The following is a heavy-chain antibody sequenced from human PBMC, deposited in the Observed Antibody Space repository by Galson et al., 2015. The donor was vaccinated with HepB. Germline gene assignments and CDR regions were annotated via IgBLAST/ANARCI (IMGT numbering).Heavy chain of an antibody. V-gene: IGHV3-33*01. J-gene: IGHJ4*02. Sequence: SLRLSCAASGFTFSSYGMHWVRQAPGKGLEWVAVIWYDGSEKYYADSVKGRFTISRDNSKNTVYLQMNSLRAEDTAVYYCARDSEDSSSWHLGPQVPWGPPDYWGQGTLVTVSS. CDR3: ARDSEDSSSWHLGPQVPWGPPDY. CDR1: GFTFSSYG. CDR2: IWYDGSEK. D-gene: IGHD6-13*01.